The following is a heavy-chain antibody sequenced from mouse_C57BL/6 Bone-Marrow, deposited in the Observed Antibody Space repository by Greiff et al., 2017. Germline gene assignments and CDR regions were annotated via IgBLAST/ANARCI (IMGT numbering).Heavy chain of an antibody. CDR3: ARRENYGSSPWFAY. J-gene: IGHJ3*01. Sequence: VQLQQSGAELARPGASVKLSCKASGYTFTSYGISWVKQRTGQGLEWIGEIYPRSGNTYYNEKFKGKATLTADKSSSTAYMELRSLTSEDSAVYFCARRENYGSSPWFAYWGQGTLVTVSA. D-gene: IGHD1-1*01. CDR2: IYPRSGNT. V-gene: IGHV1-81*01. CDR1: GYTFTSYG.